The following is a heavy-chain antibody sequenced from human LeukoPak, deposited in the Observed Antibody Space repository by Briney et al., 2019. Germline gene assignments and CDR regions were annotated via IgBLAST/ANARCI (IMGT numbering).Heavy chain of an antibody. CDR2: ISAYNGNT. V-gene: IGHV1-18*01. J-gene: IGHJ5*02. Sequence: ASVKVSCTASGYTFTSYGISWVRQAPGQGLEWMGCISAYNGNTNYAQKLQGRVTMTTDTSTSTAYMELRSLRSDDTAVYYCARVGELERRWENWFDPWGQGTLVTVSS. CDR1: GYTFTSYG. D-gene: IGHD1-1*01. CDR3: ARVGELERRWENWFDP.